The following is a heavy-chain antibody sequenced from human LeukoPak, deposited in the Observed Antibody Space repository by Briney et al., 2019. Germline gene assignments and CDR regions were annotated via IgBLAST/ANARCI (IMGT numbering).Heavy chain of an antibody. CDR1: GGSFSGYY. J-gene: IGHJ6*02. CDR2: INHSGST. V-gene: IGHV4-34*01. Sequence: SPSETLSLTCAVYGGSFSGYYWSWIRQPPGKGLEWIGEINHSGSTNYNPSLKSRVTISVDTSKNQFSLKLSSVTAADTAVYYCASTYCSGGSCYALDYYYGMDVWGQGTTVIVSS. D-gene: IGHD2-15*01. CDR3: ASTYCSGGSCYALDYYYGMDV.